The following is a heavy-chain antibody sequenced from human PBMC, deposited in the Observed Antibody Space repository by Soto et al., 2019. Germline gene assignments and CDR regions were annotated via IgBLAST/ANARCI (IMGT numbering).Heavy chain of an antibody. CDR1: GYSFTSYW. Sequence: GESLKISCKGSGYSFTSYWISWVRQMPGKGLEWMGRIDPSDSYTNYSPSFQGHVTISADKSISTAYLQWSSLKASDTAMYYCASFANYYGSGSSVPFDYWGRGTLVTVSS. D-gene: IGHD3-10*01. V-gene: IGHV5-10-1*01. CDR2: IDPSDSYT. CDR3: ASFANYYGSGSSVPFDY. J-gene: IGHJ4*02.